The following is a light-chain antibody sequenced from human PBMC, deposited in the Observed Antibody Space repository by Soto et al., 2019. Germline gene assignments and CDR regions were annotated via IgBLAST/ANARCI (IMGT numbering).Light chain of an antibody. CDR1: SSDVGGYNY. CDR3: SAFAGSNNLGV. CDR2: EVS. J-gene: IGLJ1*01. V-gene: IGLV2-8*01. Sequence: QSVLTQPPSASGSPGQSVTISCTGISSDVGGYNYVSWYQQHPGKAPKLMIYEVSKRPSGVPDRFSGSKSGNTASLTVSGRQAEEEADYYCSAFAGSNNLGVFGTGTKVTVL.